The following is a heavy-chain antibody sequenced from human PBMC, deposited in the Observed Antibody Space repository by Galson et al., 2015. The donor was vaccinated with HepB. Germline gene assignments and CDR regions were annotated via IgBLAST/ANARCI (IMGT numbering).Heavy chain of an antibody. CDR2: ISGSGGST. D-gene: IGHD2-2*01. CDR1: GFTFSSYA. CDR3: AKDQGGYCSSTSCYDILDTAMAFPDY. J-gene: IGHJ4*02. Sequence: SLRLSCAASGFTFSSYAMSWVRQAPGKGLEWVSAISGSGGSTYYADSVKGRFTISRDNSKNTLYLQMNSLRAEDTAVYYCAKDQGGYCSSTSCYDILDTAMAFPDYWGQGTLVTVSS. V-gene: IGHV3-23*01.